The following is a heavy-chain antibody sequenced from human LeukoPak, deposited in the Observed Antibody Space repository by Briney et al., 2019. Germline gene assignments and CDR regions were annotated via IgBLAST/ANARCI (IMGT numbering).Heavy chain of an antibody. Sequence: GESLKISCQVSGYIFTNYWIGWVRQMPGKGLESMEIIYPADFDTTYSPSFEGQVTISADKSIDTVYLQWSSLKASDTATYYCARQSRDGSKTRGYYFDSWGQGTLVTVSS. J-gene: IGHJ4*02. CDR2: IYPADFDT. V-gene: IGHV5-51*01. CDR3: ARQSRDGSKTRGYYFDS. D-gene: IGHD3-10*01. CDR1: GYIFTNYW.